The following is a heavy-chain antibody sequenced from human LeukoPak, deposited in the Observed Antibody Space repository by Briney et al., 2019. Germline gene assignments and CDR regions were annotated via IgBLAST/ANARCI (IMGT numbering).Heavy chain of an antibody. CDR1: GFSVSSSY. CDR3: ARGGGIGYYAY. CDR2: IYSGGTT. Sequence: GGSLRLSCAASGFSVSSSYMSWVRKATGTGLQWVSTIYSGGTTHYPDSLKGRFTIARDNSKNALYLQMNNLRAEDTAVYYCARGGGIGYYAYWGLGTLVTVSS. J-gene: IGHJ4*02. V-gene: IGHV3-66*01. D-gene: IGHD2-15*01.